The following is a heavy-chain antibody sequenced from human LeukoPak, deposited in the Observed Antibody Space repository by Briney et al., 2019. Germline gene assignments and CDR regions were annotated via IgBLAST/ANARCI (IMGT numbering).Heavy chain of an antibody. CDR3: AKDLGKVGAPGYWGQGTLVTVSSGMDV. J-gene: IGHJ6*02. CDR2: ISYDGSNK. Sequence: GGSLRLSCAASGFTFSSYGMHWVRQAPGKGLEWVAVISYDGSNKYYADSVKGRFTISRDNSKNTLYLQMNSLRAEDTAVYYCAKDLGKVGAPGYWGQGTLVTVSSGMDVWGQGTTVTVSS. V-gene: IGHV3-30*18. D-gene: IGHD1-26*01. CDR1: GFTFSSYG.